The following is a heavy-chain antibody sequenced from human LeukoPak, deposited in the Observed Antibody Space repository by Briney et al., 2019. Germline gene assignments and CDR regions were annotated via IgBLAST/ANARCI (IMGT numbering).Heavy chain of an antibody. D-gene: IGHD3-22*01. J-gene: IGHJ1*01. CDR3: ARDLGPYYDRTGYYSDN. CDR1: GFTVSSNY. Sequence: PGGSLRLSCAASGFTVSSNYMSWVRQAPGKGLEWVSVIYSGGSTYYADSVKGRFTISRDNSKNTLYLQMNSLRADDTAVYYCARDLGPYYDRTGYYSDNWGQGTLVTVSS. V-gene: IGHV3-66*01. CDR2: IYSGGST.